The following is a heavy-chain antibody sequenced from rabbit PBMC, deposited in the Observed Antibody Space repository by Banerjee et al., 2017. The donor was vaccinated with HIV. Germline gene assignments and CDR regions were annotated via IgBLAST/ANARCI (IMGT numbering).Heavy chain of an antibody. CDR2: IYTSSGST. J-gene: IGHJ3*01. Sequence: QSLEESGGDLVKPGASLKLSCTASGFDFSSYGISWVRQAPGKGLEWIACIYTSSGSTWYASWAKGRFTISKTSSTTVTLQMTSLTAADTATYFCARNPGGNLGTRLDLWGPGTLVTVS. CDR1: GFDFSSYG. CDR3: ARNPGGNLGTRLDL. D-gene: IGHD7-1*01. V-gene: IGHV1S40*01.